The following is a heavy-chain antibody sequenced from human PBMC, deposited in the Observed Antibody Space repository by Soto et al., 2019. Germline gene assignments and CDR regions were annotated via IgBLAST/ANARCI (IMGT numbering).Heavy chain of an antibody. D-gene: IGHD3-22*01. CDR3: TRESVVVITGDYYYGMDV. Sequence: GGTLRLSCAASGITFSVSAVHWVRQASGKGLAWVGRIRSQVNSFATEYAASVRGRFTIFRDDSKDMAYLQMNSLMIDDTAVYYFTRESVVVITGDYYYGMDVWGQGTTVTVS. J-gene: IGHJ6*02. V-gene: IGHV3-73*01. CDR2: IRSQVNSFAT. CDR1: GITFSVSA.